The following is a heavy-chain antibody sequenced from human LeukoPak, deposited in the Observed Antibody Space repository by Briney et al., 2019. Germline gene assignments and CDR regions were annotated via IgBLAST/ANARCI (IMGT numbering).Heavy chain of an antibody. CDR3: AKDSYGDYYFDY. V-gene: IGHV3-23*01. D-gene: IGHD4-17*01. Sequence: GGSLRLSCAASGFTFSSYAMSWVRQAPGKGLEWVSAISGSGGSTYYADSVKGRFTISGDNSKNTLYLQMNSLRAEDTAVYYCAKDSYGDYYFDYWGQGTLVTVSS. CDR1: GFTFSSYA. J-gene: IGHJ4*02. CDR2: ISGSGGST.